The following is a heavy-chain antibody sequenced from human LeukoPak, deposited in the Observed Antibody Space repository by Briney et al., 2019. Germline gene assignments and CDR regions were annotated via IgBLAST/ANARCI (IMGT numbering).Heavy chain of an antibody. CDR2: IYTSGST. CDR1: GGSISSYY. CDR3: ASEIRYSSGWYSWRGSYYFDY. V-gene: IGHV4-4*07. Sequence: SETLSLTCTVSGGSISSYYWSWIRQPAGKGLEWIGRIYTSGSTNYNPSLKSRVTMSVDTSKNQSSLKLSSVTAADTAVYYCASEIRYSSGWYSWRGSYYFDYWGQGTLVAVSP. D-gene: IGHD6-19*01. J-gene: IGHJ4*02.